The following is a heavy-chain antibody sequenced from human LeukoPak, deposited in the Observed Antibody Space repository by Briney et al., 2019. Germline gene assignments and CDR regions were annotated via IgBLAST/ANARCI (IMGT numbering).Heavy chain of an antibody. J-gene: IGHJ2*01. CDR3: ARGDKTTGYCSSTSCGEFHL. Sequence: PSETLSLTCNVSDASISSTNYYWVWIRQPPGKGLEWIGNIYYSGNTYYTPSLKSRVTISVDTSKNQFSLKLSSVTAADTAVYYCARGDKTTGYCSSTSCGEFHLWGRGTLVTVSS. V-gene: IGHV4-39*07. CDR2: IYYSGNT. CDR1: DASISSTNYY. D-gene: IGHD2-2*01.